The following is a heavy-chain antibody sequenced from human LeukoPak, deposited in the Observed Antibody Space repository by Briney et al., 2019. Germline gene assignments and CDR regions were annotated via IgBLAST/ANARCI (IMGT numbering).Heavy chain of an antibody. CDR3: ARPYSSGWREYYFDY. D-gene: IGHD6-19*01. J-gene: IGHJ4*02. V-gene: IGHV4-4*07. Sequence: SETLSLTCTVSGGSISSYYWSWIRQPAGKGLEWIGRIYTSGSTNYNPSLKSRVTMSVDTSKNQFSLKLSSVTAADTAVYYCARPYSSGWREYYFDYWGQGTLVTVSS. CDR2: IYTSGST. CDR1: GGSISSYY.